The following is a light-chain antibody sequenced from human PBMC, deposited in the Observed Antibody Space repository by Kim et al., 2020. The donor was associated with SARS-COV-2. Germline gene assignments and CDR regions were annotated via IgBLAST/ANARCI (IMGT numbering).Light chain of an antibody. J-gene: IGKJ4*01. CDR1: QSVGSH. CDR2: GAS. Sequence: PGERAALACKASQSVGSHLAWYQHKPGQAPRLLIYGASTRATGVPARFSGSGAGTEFTLTISSLQSEDFAVYYCQQYDDWPPETFGGGTKVDIK. CDR3: QQYDDWPPET. V-gene: IGKV3-15*01.